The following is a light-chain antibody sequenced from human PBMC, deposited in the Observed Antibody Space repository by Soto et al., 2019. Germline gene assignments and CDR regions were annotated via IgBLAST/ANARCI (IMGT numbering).Light chain of an antibody. V-gene: IGKV2-28*01. CDR1: QSLLYTNGYNY. J-gene: IGKJ1*01. CDR2: LGS. Sequence: EIVMTQSPLSLPVAPGEPASISCRSSQSLLYTNGYNYLDWYLQKPGQSPQLLIFLGSKRASGVPDRFSGSGSGTDFTLKISRVQAEDVGVYYCMQALQARTFGQGTKVDIK. CDR3: MQALQART.